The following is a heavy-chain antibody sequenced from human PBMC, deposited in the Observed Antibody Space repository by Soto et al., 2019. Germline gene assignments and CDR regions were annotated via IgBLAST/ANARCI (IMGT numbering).Heavy chain of an antibody. CDR1: GGSTSNAAYS. J-gene: IGHJ4*02. Sequence: SETLSLTCTVSGGSTSNAAYSWSWIRQPPGKGLEWIGYIYPSGMPFYNPSLRSRVTISIDRSNDQFSLNLKSVTAADTAVYYCARERGGYGLFDSWGQGTLVTVSS. CDR2: IYPSGMP. CDR3: ARERGGYGLFDS. D-gene: IGHD5-18*01. V-gene: IGHV4-30-2*01.